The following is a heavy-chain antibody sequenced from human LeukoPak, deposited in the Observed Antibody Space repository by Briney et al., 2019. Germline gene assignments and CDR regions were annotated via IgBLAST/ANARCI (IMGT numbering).Heavy chain of an antibody. Sequence: ASVKVSCKASGYTFTSDYIHWVRQAPGQGLEWLGIINPSGGRTTYGQNFQGRVTMTRDTSTSTVYMELSSLRSEDTAVYYCARGSRFLDYWGQGTLVTVSS. CDR2: INPSGGRT. D-gene: IGHD3-3*01. V-gene: IGHV1-46*01. J-gene: IGHJ4*02. CDR1: GYTFTSDY. CDR3: ARGSRFLDY.